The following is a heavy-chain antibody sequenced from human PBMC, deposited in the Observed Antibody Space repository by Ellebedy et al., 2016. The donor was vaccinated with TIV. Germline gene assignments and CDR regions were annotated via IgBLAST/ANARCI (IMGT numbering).Heavy chain of an antibody. V-gene: IGHV4-34*01. CDR2: INHSGST. Sequence: MPSETLSLTCAVYGGSFSGYYWSWIRQPPGKGLEWIGEINHSGSTNYNPSLKSRVTISLDTSKNQFSLKLTSVTTADTAVYYCARGAYPYYYYGMDVWGQGTAVTVSS. D-gene: IGHD3-16*01. CDR3: ARGAYPYYYYGMDV. J-gene: IGHJ6*02. CDR1: GGSFSGYY.